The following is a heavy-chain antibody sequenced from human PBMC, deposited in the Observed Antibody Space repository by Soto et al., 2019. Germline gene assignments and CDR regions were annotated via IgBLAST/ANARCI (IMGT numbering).Heavy chain of an antibody. CDR3: ARGASRWYPYFFDS. Sequence: ASVKVSCKASEGTFNSYAIAWVRQAPGQGLEWMGGIIPYYNTLNYAQKFQDRVTITADDSTNTVYMELSSLRSDDTAVYFCARGASRWYPYFFDSWAQGTLVTVSS. CDR2: IIPYYNTL. V-gene: IGHV1-69*13. CDR1: EGTFNSYA. J-gene: IGHJ4*02. D-gene: IGHD6-13*01.